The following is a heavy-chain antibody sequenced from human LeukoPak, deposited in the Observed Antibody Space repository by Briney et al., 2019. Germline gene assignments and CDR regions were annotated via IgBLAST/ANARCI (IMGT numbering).Heavy chain of an antibody. V-gene: IGHV3-23*01. CDR3: AKDPIAVAGTRFGDY. J-gene: IGHJ4*02. CDR1: GFTFSGYG. D-gene: IGHD6-19*01. Sequence: PGGSLRLSCAASGFTFSGYGMSWVRQAPGKGLEWVSAISGSGGSTYYADSVKGRFTISRDNSKNTLYLQMNSLRAEDTAVYYCAKDPIAVAGTRFGDYWGQGTLVTVSS. CDR2: ISGSGGST.